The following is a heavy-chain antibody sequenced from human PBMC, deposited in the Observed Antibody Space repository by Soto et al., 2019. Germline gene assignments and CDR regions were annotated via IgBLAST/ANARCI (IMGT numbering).Heavy chain of an antibody. V-gene: IGHV4-4*07. CDR1: GGSISSYY. CDR3: ASEGSVRYSSGGSCYLSWFVP. D-gene: IGHD2-15*01. Sequence: SETLSLTCTVSGGSISSYYWSWIRQPPGKGLEWIGRIYTSGSTNYNPSLKSRVTMSVDTSKNQFSLKLSSVTAADTAVYYCASEGSVRYSSGGSCYLSWFVPRDQGTLVKVSS. CDR2: IYTSGST. J-gene: IGHJ5*02.